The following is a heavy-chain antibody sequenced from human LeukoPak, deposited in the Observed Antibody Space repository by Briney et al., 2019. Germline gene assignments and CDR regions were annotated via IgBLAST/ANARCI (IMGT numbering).Heavy chain of an antibody. Sequence: ASVKLSCKASGYSFTSYGFSWVRQAPGQGLEWMGWISAYNGHTEYAQKFQGRVTMTTDTSTSTAYMELRSLRSDDTAVYFCARDRARSAMAREFQHWGQGTQVTVSS. CDR2: ISAYNGHT. CDR1: GYSFTSYG. CDR3: ARDRARSAMAREFQH. J-gene: IGHJ1*01. D-gene: IGHD2-2*01. V-gene: IGHV1-18*01.